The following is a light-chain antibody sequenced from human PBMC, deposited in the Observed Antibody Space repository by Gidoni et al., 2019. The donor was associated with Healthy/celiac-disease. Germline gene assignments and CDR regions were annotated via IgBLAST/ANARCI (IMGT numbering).Light chain of an antibody. Sequence: IKMNQSPSSLSASVGDRVTITCRASQSISSYLNWYQQKPGKAPKLLIYAASSLQSGVPSRFSGSGSGTDFTLTISSLQPEDFATYYCQQYYSTTWTFGQGTKVEIK. CDR2: AAS. J-gene: IGKJ1*01. CDR1: QSISSY. V-gene: IGKV1-39*01. CDR3: QQYYSTTWT.